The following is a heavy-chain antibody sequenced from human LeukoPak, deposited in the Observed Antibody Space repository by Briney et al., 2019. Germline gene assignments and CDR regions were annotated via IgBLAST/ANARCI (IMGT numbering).Heavy chain of an antibody. Sequence: GGSLRLSCAASGFTFSSYGMHWVRQAPGKGLEWVAVISYDGSNKYYADSVKGRFTISRDNSKNTLYLQMNSLRAEDTAVYYCANTVSNYGGAFDIWGQETMVTVSS. D-gene: IGHD4-23*01. CDR3: ANTVSNYGGAFDI. J-gene: IGHJ3*02. CDR2: ISYDGSNK. V-gene: IGHV3-30*18. CDR1: GFTFSSYG.